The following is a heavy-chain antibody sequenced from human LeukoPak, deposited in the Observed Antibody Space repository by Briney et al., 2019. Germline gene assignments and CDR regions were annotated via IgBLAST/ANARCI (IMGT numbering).Heavy chain of an antibody. CDR2: IYPGDSDT. J-gene: IGHJ3*02. CDR1: GYSFTSYW. V-gene: IGHV5-51*01. Sequence: GESLKISCKGSGYSFTSYWIGWVRQMPGKGLEWMGIIYPGDSDTRYSPSFQGQVTISADKSISTAYLQWSSLKASDTAMYYCARPSGLTTSEVAFDIWGQGTMVTVSS. CDR3: ARPSGLTTSEVAFDI. D-gene: IGHD4-17*01.